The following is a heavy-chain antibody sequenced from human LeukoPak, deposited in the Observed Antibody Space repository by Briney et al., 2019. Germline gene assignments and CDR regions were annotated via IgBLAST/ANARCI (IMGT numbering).Heavy chain of an antibody. CDR1: GGSIYSSSYY. CDR2: ISHTGGI. J-gene: IGHJ4*02. CDR3: ARHVHVSMIVVILSDYFDY. V-gene: IGHV4-39*01. D-gene: IGHD3-22*01. Sequence: PSETLSLTCTVSGGSIYSSSYYWGWIRQTPGKGLEWIGEISHTGGINYNPSLKSRVTISADTSKNQFSLRLTSVTAADTAVYYCARHVHVSMIVVILSDYFDYWGRGTLVSVSS.